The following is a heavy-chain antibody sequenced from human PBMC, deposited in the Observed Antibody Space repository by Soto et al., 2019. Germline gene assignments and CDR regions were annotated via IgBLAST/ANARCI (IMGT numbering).Heavy chain of an antibody. J-gene: IGHJ4*02. D-gene: IGHD3-16*01. Sequence: EVQLLESGGGLVQPGGSLRLSCAASGFTFSSYAMRWVRQAPGKGLEWVSAISGSGGSTYYADSVKGRFTISRDNSKNPVYLEMNSLRAEDTAVYYCAKDSLMIWESSYFDYWGQGTLVTVSS. CDR1: GFTFSSYA. CDR3: AKDSLMIWESSYFDY. CDR2: ISGSGGST. V-gene: IGHV3-23*01.